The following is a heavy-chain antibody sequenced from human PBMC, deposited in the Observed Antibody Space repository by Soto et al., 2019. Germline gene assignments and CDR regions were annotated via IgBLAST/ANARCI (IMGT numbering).Heavy chain of an antibody. D-gene: IGHD2-8*01. V-gene: IGHV3-11*06. CDR3: ARDGVFVGMDV. CDR1: GFTFSEYY. Sequence: VGSLRLSGADSGFTFSEYYMSWIRQAPGKGPEWVSYISSSSSYTNYADSLKGRFTISRDNAKNSLYLQMNSLRAEDTAVYYCARDGVFVGMDVWGQGTTVTVSS. J-gene: IGHJ6*02. CDR2: ISSSSSYT.